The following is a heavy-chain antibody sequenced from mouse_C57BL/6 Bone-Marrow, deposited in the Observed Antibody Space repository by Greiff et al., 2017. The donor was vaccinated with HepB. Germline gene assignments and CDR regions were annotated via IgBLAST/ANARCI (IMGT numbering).Heavy chain of an antibody. V-gene: IGHV1-64*01. J-gene: IGHJ3*01. CDR3: ARYYPAWFAY. Sequence: QVHVKQPGAELVKPGASVKLSCKASGYTFTSYWMHWVKQRPGQGLEWIGMIHPNSGSTNYNEKFKSKATLTVDKSSSTAYMQRSSLTSEDSAVYYCARYYPAWFAYWGQGTLVTVSA. CDR2: IHPNSGST. CDR1: GYTFTSYW. D-gene: IGHD1-1*02.